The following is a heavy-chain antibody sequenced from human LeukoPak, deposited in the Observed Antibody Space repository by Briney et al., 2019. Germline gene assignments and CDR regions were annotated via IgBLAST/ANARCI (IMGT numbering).Heavy chain of an antibody. CDR3: ARSPQWLLSSSNWFDP. Sequence: PSETLSLTCTVSGGSISSSSYYWGWIRQPPGKGLEWIGSIYYRGNTYYNPSLKSRVTISVDTSKNQFSLNLTSVTAADTAVYYCARSPQWLLSSSNWFDPWGQGTLATVSS. CDR2: IYYRGNT. CDR1: GGSISSSSYY. V-gene: IGHV4-39*01. D-gene: IGHD3-3*01. J-gene: IGHJ5*02.